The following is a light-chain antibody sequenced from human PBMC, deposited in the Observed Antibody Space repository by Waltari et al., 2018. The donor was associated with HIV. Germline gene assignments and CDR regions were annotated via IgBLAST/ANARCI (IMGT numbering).Light chain of an antibody. V-gene: IGLV1-47*01. CDR1: SSNVGSNY. Sequence: QSVLTQPPSASGTPGQRVTIPCSGSSSNVGSNYVSWYQQLPGTAPKLLTYRNNQRPSGVPDRFSGSKSGNSASLAISGLRSEDEADYYCAAWDDSLSGRVFGGGTKLTVL. J-gene: IGLJ3*02. CDR3: AAWDDSLSGRV. CDR2: RNN.